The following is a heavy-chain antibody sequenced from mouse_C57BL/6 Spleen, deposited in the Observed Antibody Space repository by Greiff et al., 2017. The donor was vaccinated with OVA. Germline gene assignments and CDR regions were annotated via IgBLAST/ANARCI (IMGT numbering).Heavy chain of an antibody. CDR2: RYHGDGDN. J-gene: IGHJ3*01. D-gene: IGHD2-5*01. CDR1: GYAFSSSW. V-gene: IGHV1-82*01. CDR3: AREDSNYEFAY. Sequence: QVQLKESGPELVKPGASVKISCKASGYAFSSSWMNWVKQRPGTGLEWIGGRYHGDGDNKYNGKVKGKATLTADKSSSTAYMQRSSLASEDSAVYFCAREDSNYEFAYWGQGTLVTVSA.